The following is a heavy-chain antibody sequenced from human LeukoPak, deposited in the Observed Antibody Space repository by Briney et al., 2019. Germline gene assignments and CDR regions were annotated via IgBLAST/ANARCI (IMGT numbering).Heavy chain of an antibody. J-gene: IGHJ3*02. Sequence: SETLSLTCAVYGGSFSGYYWSWIRQPPGKGLEWIGEINHSGSTNYNPSLKSRVTISVDTSKNQFSLKLSSVTAADTAAYYCARDLRIPPGAFDIWGQGTMVTVSS. D-gene: IGHD2-15*01. CDR2: INHSGST. CDR3: ARDLRIPPGAFDI. CDR1: GGSFSGYY. V-gene: IGHV4-34*01.